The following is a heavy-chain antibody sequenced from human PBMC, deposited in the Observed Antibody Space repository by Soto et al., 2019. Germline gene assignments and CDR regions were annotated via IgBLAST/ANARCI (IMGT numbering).Heavy chain of an antibody. CDR1: GYTFTGYY. CDR3: ARGIAVFDNYYYYGMDV. V-gene: IGHV1-2*04. CDR2: INPNSGGT. Sequence: QVQLVQSGAEVKKPGASVKVSCKASGYTFTGYYMHWVRQAPGQGLEWMGWINPNSGGTNYAQKFQGWVTMTRDTSISTAYMELTRLRSDDTAVYYCARGIAVFDNYYYYGMDVWGQGTTVTVSS. J-gene: IGHJ6*02. D-gene: IGHD6-19*01.